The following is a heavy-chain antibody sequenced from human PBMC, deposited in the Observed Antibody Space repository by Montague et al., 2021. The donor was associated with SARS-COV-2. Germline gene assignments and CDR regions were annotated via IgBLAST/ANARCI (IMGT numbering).Heavy chain of an antibody. J-gene: IGHJ3*02. D-gene: IGHD1-14*01. CDR2: IDSHGSNT. CDR3: ARRANHAFDI. Sequence: SLRLSCAASGFTFSSYWMHWVRQAPGKGLEWVSRIDSHGSNTYYADSVKGRFTISRDNAKNTLYLQMNSLRAEDTAVYYCARRANHAFDIWGQGTMVTVSS. CDR1: GFTFSSYW. V-gene: IGHV3-74*01.